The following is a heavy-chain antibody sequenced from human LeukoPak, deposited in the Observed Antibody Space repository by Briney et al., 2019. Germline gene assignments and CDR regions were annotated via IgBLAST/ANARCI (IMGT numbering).Heavy chain of an antibody. Sequence: SETLSLTCTVSGGSISSSNYYWGWIRQPPWDGLEWIGNIYYSGSTYYNPSLKSRVTISVDRSKNQFSVKLSSVTAADTAVYYCARGMGTMVRGVIIIRWFDPWGQGTLVTVSS. CDR1: GGSISSSNYY. D-gene: IGHD3-10*01. V-gene: IGHV4-39*07. CDR3: ARGMGTMVRGVIIIRWFDP. CDR2: IYYSGST. J-gene: IGHJ5*02.